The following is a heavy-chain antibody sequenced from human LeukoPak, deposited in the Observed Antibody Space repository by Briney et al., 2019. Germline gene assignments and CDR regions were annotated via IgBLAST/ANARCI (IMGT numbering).Heavy chain of an antibody. CDR1: GFTFSSYG. D-gene: IGHD2-2*01. CDR3: ARSSSTSCYRY. CDR2: ISYDGSNK. J-gene: IGHJ4*02. Sequence: LPGRSLRLSCAASGFTFSSYGMHWVRQAPGKGLEWVAVISYDGSNKYYADSVKGRFTISRDNSKNTLYLQMNSLRAEDTAVYYCARSSSTSCYRYWGQGTLVTVSS. V-gene: IGHV3-30*03.